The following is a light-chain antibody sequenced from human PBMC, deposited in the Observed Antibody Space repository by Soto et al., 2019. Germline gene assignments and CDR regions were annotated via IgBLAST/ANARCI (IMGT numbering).Light chain of an antibody. J-gene: IGLJ1*01. Sequence: QSALTQPASVSGSPGQSITISCTGTSSDVGSYNYVSWHQQHPGQAPKLMIYEVTHRASGIPDRFSASKSGNTASLTISGLQAGDEADYYCSSYGSSSTYVFGTGTKLAVL. V-gene: IGLV2-14*01. CDR3: SSYGSSSTYV. CDR1: SSDVGSYNY. CDR2: EVT.